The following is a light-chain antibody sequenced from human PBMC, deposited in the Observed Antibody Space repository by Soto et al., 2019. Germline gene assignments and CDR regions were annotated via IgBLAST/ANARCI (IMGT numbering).Light chain of an antibody. CDR1: SSDVGGYNF. CDR3: SSYTSTSTLV. Sequence: QSALTQPASVSRSPGQSITISCTGTSSDVGGYNFVSWYQEHPGKAPKLMIYEVSSRPSGVSNRFSDSKSGHTASLTISGLQAEDEADYYCSSYTSTSTLVFGTGTKLTVL. V-gene: IGLV2-14*01. J-gene: IGLJ1*01. CDR2: EVS.